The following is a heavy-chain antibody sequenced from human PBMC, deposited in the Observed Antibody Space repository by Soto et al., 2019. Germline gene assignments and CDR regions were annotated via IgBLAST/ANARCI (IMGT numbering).Heavy chain of an antibody. CDR1: GGTFSSYA. CDR2: IIPIFGTA. Sequence: ASVNVSCKASGGTFSSYAISWVRQAPGQGLEWMGGIIPIFGTANYAQKFQGRVTITADKSTSTAYMELSSLRSEDTAVYYCARDSLWGVPAARLDYYYYGMDVWGQGTTVTVSS. CDR3: ARDSLWGVPAARLDYYYYGMDV. V-gene: IGHV1-69*06. D-gene: IGHD2-2*01. J-gene: IGHJ6*02.